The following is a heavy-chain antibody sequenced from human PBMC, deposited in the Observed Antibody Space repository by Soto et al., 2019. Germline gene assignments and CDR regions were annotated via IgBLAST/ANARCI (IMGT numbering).Heavy chain of an antibody. Sequence: EVQLVESGGGLVQPGGSLRLSCVASGFDFNSYSTNWVRQAPGKGLEWISYINSGSTSVFYADSVKGRFTISRDNAKNSLYLQMNSLRAEDTAVYYCTSSASPDAYWGQGTLVTVSS. D-gene: IGHD1-26*01. V-gene: IGHV3-48*01. J-gene: IGHJ4*02. CDR3: TSSASPDAY. CDR1: GFDFNSYS. CDR2: INSGSTSV.